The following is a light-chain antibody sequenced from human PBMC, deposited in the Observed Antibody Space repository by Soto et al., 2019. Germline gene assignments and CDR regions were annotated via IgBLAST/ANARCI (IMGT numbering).Light chain of an antibody. J-gene: IGLJ1*01. V-gene: IGLV2-14*01. Sequence: SALTQPASVSGSPGQSITTSCTGTSSDVGGYNYVSWYQQHPGKAPKLMIYEVSNRPSGVSNRFSGSKSGNTASLTISGLQAEDEADYYCSSYTSSSSLDVFGTGTKVTVL. CDR1: SSDVGGYNY. CDR3: SSYTSSSSLDV. CDR2: EVS.